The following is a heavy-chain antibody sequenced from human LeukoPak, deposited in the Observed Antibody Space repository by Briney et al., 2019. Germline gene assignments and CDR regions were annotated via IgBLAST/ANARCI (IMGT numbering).Heavy chain of an antibody. CDR1: GGSISNSSYY. CDR3: AGQLLRFYRANWFDP. CDR2: IYYSGST. V-gene: IGHV4-39*01. J-gene: IGHJ5*02. Sequence: SETLSLTCTVSGGSISNSSYYWGCIRQPPGKGLEWIGSIYYSGSTYYNPSLKSRVTISVDKSKNQFSLKLSSVTAADTAVYYCAGQLLRFYRANWFDPWGQGTLVTVSS. D-gene: IGHD3-3*01.